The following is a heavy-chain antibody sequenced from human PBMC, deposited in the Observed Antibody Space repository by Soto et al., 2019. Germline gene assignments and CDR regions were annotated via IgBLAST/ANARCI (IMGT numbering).Heavy chain of an antibody. V-gene: IGHV1-8*01. J-gene: IGHJ4*02. D-gene: IGHD6-13*01. Sequence: QVQLVQSGAEVKKPGASVKVSCKASGYTFTSYDINWVRQATGQGLEWMGWMNPNSGNTGYAQKFQGRVTMTRNTAISTAYMELSRLRSEDTAVYYCAVRLIAAAGQYYFDYWGQGTLVTVSS. CDR1: GYTFTSYD. CDR3: AVRLIAAAGQYYFDY. CDR2: MNPNSGNT.